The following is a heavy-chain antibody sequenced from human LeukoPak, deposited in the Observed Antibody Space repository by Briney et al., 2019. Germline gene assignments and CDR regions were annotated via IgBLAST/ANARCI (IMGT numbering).Heavy chain of an antibody. D-gene: IGHD5-18*01. V-gene: IGHV3-20*04. CDR3: ARDNTGGYSYGSFDY. CDR2: INWNGGST. Sequence: GGSLRLSCAASGFTFDDYGMCWVRQAPGKGLEWVSGINWNGGSTGYADSVKGRFTISRDNAKNSLYLQMNSLRAEDTALYYCARDNTGGYSYGSFDYWGQGTLVTVSS. J-gene: IGHJ4*02. CDR1: GFTFDDYG.